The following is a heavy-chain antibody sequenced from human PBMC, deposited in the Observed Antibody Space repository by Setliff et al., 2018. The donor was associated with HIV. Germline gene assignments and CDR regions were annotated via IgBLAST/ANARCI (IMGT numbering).Heavy chain of an antibody. D-gene: IGHD3-9*01. V-gene: IGHV4-59*01. CDR3: ARLSDFLTGYSFYY. CDR1: GGSISSYY. CDR2: IYYSGGT. J-gene: IGHJ4*02. Sequence: SETMSLTCTVSGGSISSYYLSWIRQPPGKGLEWIGYIYYSGGTNYNPSLKSRVTIPVDTSKNQFSLKLGSGTAADTAVYYCARLSDFLTGYSFYYWGQGTLVTVSS.